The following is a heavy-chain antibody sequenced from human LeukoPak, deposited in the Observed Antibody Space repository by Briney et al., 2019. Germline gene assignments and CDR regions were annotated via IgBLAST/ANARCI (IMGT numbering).Heavy chain of an antibody. V-gene: IGHV1-69*13. J-gene: IGHJ3*02. CDR2: IIPIFGTA. D-gene: IGHD3-22*01. CDR3: ARDYYDSSGYTTRDDAFDI. Sequence: SVKVSCKASGYTFTSYDINWVRQAPGQGLEWMGGIIPIFGTANYAQKFQGRVTITADESTSTAYMELSSLRSEDTAVYYCARDYYDSSGYTTRDDAFDIWGQGTMVTVSS. CDR1: GYTFTSYD.